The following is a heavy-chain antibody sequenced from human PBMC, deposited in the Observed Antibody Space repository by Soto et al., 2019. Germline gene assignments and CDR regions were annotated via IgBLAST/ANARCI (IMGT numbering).Heavy chain of an antibody. J-gene: IGHJ6*02. V-gene: IGHV1-46*01. D-gene: IGHD3-10*01. CDR3: ARSPDYYGSGSLLRYGMDV. CDR2: INPSGGST. CDR1: GYTFTSYY. Sequence: ASVKVSCKXSGYTFTSYYMHWVRQAPGQGLEWMGIINPSGGSTSYAQKFQGRVTMTRDTSTSTVYMELSSLRSGDTAVYYCARSPDYYGSGSLLRYGMDVWGQGTTVTVSS.